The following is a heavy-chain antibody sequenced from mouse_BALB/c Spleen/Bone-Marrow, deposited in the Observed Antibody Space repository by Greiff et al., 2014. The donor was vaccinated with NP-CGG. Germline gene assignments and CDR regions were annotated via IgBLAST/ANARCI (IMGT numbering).Heavy chain of an antibody. CDR1: GYAFISYV. CDR2: INPYNDGT. Sequence: EVQLQQSGPELVKPGASVKMSCKASGYAFISYVIHWVKQKPGQGLEWIGYINPYNDGTKYNEKFKGKATLTSDKSSSTAYMELSSLTSEDSAVYYCARGGYYGTSLYWYFDVWGAGTTVTVSS. V-gene: IGHV1-14*01. D-gene: IGHD1-1*01. J-gene: IGHJ1*01. CDR3: ARGGYYGTSLYWYFDV.